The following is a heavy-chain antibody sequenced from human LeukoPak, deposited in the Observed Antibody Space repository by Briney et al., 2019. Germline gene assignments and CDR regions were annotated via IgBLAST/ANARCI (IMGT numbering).Heavy chain of an antibody. CDR1: GYTFTSYD. V-gene: IGHV1-8*01. Sequence: ASVKVSCTASGYTFTSYDINWVRQATGQGLEWMGWMNPNSGNTGYAQKFQGRVTMTRDTSISTAYMELSSLRSEDTAVYYCARGPSFRTRKPNLLNWFDPWGQGTRVTVSS. CDR2: MNPNSGNT. CDR3: ARGPSFRTRKPNLLNWFDP. D-gene: IGHD2-2*01. J-gene: IGHJ5*02.